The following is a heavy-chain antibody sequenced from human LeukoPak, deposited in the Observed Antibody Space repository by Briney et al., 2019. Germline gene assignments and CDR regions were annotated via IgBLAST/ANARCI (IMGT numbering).Heavy chain of an antibody. CDR2: IYHSGST. CDR3: ARSRTRGYIYGSFDP. CDR1: GGSISSSNW. D-gene: IGHD5-18*01. V-gene: IGHV4-4*02. J-gene: IGHJ5*02. Sequence: ETLSLTCAVSGGSISSSNWRSGVRQPPGEGLEWIGEIYHSGSTNYNPSLNSRVTISVDHSNNQFSLKLSSVAAADTAVYYCARSRTRGYIYGSFDPWGQGTLVTVSS.